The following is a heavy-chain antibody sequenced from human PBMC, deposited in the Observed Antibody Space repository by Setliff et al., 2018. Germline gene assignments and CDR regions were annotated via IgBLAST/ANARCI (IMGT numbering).Heavy chain of an antibody. CDR3: ARGLFGERFFYYMDV. J-gene: IGHJ6*03. Sequence: SETLSLTCTVSGASISSGGYYWNWIRQHPGKGLEWIGHIYYNGRIDHNPSLKSRITVSLVTSKNQFSLTLISVTAADTAVYYCARGLFGERFFYYMDVWGKGASVTVSS. V-gene: IGHV4-31*03. CDR2: IYYNGRI. D-gene: IGHD3-10*02. CDR1: GASISSGGYY.